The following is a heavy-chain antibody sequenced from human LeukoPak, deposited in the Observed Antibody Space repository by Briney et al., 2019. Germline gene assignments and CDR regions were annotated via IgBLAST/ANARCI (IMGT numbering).Heavy chain of an antibody. CDR2: IKSKTDGGTT. Sequence: GGSLRLSCAASGFTFSNAWMSWVRQAPGKGLEWVGRIKSKTDGGTTDYAAPVKGRFTISRDDSKSTLYLQMNSLKTEDTAVYYCTTEELGYCSSTSCYTSKPFDYWGQGTLVTVSS. V-gene: IGHV3-15*01. J-gene: IGHJ4*02. CDR3: TTEELGYCSSTSCYTSKPFDY. D-gene: IGHD2-2*02. CDR1: GFTFSNAW.